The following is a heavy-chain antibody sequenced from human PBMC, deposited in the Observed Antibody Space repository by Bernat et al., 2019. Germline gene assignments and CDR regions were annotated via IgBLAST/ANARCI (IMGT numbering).Heavy chain of an antibody. CDR1: GFTFGDYP. CDR3: TTDYTGWYTFDF. D-gene: IGHD3-16*01. Sequence: EVELVESGGGLAQPGRSLRLSCKASGFTFGDYPMSWVRQAPGKGLEWVGFIRSKAYGGTTEYAASVKGRFTISRDESKSIAYLQMNSLRSEDTAVYYCTTDYTGWYTFDFWGQGTLVTVSS. V-gene: IGHV3-49*04. CDR2: IRSKAYGGTT. J-gene: IGHJ4*02.